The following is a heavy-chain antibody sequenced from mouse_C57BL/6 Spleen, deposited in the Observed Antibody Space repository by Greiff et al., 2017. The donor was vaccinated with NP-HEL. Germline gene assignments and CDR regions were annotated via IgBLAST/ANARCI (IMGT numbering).Heavy chain of an antibody. CDR1: GYAFSSSW. J-gene: IGHJ2*01. Sequence: QVQLQQPGPELVKPGASVKISCKASGYAFSSSWMNWVKQRPGKGLEWIGRIYPGDGDTNYNGKFKGKATLTADKSSSTAYMQLSSLTSEDSAVYFCARWASTGSYYFDYWGQGTTLTVSS. CDR2: IYPGDGDT. D-gene: IGHD4-1*02. V-gene: IGHV1-82*01. CDR3: ARWASTGSYYFDY.